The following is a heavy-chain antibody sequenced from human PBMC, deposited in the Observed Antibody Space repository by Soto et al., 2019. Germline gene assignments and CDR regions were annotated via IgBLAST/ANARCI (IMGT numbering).Heavy chain of an antibody. Sequence: SETLSLTCTVSGGSISSGDYYWSWIRQPPGKGLEWIGYIYYSGSTYYNPSLKSRVTISVDTSKNQFSLKLSSVTAADTAVYYCARDGPLLRGYSGYFNRFDPWGQGTLVTVSS. V-gene: IGHV4-30-4*01. D-gene: IGHD5-12*01. CDR1: GGSISSGDYY. CDR2: IYYSGST. J-gene: IGHJ5*02. CDR3: ARDGPLLRGYSGYFNRFDP.